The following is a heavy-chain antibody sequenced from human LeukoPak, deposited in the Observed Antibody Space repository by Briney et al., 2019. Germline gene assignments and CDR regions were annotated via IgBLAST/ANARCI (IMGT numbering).Heavy chain of an antibody. J-gene: IGHJ5*02. Sequence: GGSLRLSCAASGFTFSSYWMSWVRQAPGKGLEWVANIKQDGSEKYYVDSVKGRFTISRDNAKNSLYLQMNSLRAEDTAVYYCARAISYYYGSGSSWFDPWGQGTLVTVSS. V-gene: IGHV3-7*01. CDR3: ARAISYYYGSGSSWFDP. CDR1: GFTFSSYW. CDR2: IKQDGSEK. D-gene: IGHD3-10*01.